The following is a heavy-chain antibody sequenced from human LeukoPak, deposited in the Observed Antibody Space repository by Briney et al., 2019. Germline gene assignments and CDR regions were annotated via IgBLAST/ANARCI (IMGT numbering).Heavy chain of an antibody. D-gene: IGHD3-3*01. J-gene: IGHJ6*03. CDR2: IYYSGST. CDR3: ARVFGVAHYYYYYMDV. Sequence: SETLSLTCTVSGGSISSYYWSWIRQPPGKGLEWIGYIYYSGSTNYNPSLKSRVTISVDTSKNQFSLKLSSVTAADTAVYYCARVFGVAHYYYYYMDVRGKGTTVTVSS. V-gene: IGHV4-59*01. CDR1: GGSISSYY.